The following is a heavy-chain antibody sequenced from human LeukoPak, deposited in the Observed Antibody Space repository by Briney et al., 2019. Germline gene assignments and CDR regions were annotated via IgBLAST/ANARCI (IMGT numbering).Heavy chain of an antibody. CDR2: IDSNGRTI. V-gene: IGHV3-74*01. Sequence: GGSLRLSCAASGFTFSSYWMHWVRQAPGKGLVWVSRIDSNGRTINYADSVKGRFTISRDNSKNTLYLQMNSLSADDTAMYYCANEIRPNDYWGQGTLVTVSS. J-gene: IGHJ4*02. CDR3: ANEIRPNDY. CDR1: GFTFSSYW. D-gene: IGHD4-17*01.